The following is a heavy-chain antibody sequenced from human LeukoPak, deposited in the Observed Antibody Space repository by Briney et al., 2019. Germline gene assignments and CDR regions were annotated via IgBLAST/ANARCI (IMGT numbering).Heavy chain of an antibody. Sequence: GRSLRLSCAASGFTFSSYAMHWVRQAPGKGLEWVAVISYDGSNKYYADSVKGRFTISRDNSKNTLYLQMNSLRAEDTAVYYCARDLRYCDWFILDYWGQGTLVTVSS. CDR3: ARDLRYCDWFILDY. D-gene: IGHD3-9*01. CDR2: ISYDGSNK. V-gene: IGHV3-30*04. J-gene: IGHJ4*02. CDR1: GFTFSSYA.